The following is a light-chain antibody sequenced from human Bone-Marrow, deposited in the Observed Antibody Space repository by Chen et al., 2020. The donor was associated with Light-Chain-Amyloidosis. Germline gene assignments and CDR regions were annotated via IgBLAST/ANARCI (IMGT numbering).Light chain of an antibody. CDR1: DLPTKY. CDR3: QSADSSGTYEVI. J-gene: IGLJ2*01. CDR2: RDT. Sequence: SYELTQPPSVSVSPGQTARLTCSGDDLPTKYAYWYQQKPGQAPVVVIHRDTERPSGLSERFSGSSSGTTATWTISGGQAEDEADYHCQSADSSGTYEVIFGGGTKLTVL. V-gene: IGLV3-25*03.